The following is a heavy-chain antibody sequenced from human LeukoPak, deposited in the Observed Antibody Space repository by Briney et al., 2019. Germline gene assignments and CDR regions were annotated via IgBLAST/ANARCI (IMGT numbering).Heavy chain of an antibody. CDR3: ARSARMNMVRGVRYFDY. Sequence: PSETLSLTCTVSGGSISSYYWSWIRQPPGKGLEWIGYIYYSGSTNYNPSLKSRVTISVDTSKNQFSLKLSSVTAADTAVYYCARSARMNMVRGVRYFDYWGQGTLVTASS. CDR2: IYYSGST. J-gene: IGHJ4*02. D-gene: IGHD3-10*01. CDR1: GGSISSYY. V-gene: IGHV4-59*01.